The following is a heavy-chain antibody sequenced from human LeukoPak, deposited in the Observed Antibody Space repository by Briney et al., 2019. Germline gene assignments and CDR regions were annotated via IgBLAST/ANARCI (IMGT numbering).Heavy chain of an antibody. Sequence: ASVKVSCKASGYTFTSYDINWVRQATGQGLEWMGWMNPNSGGTNYAQKFQGRVTMTRDTSISTAYMELSRLRSDDTAVYYCARGSRDGYNSHFDYWGQGTLVTVSS. J-gene: IGHJ4*02. CDR1: GYTFTSYD. V-gene: IGHV1-2*02. CDR3: ARGSRDGYNSHFDY. CDR2: MNPNSGGT. D-gene: IGHD5-24*01.